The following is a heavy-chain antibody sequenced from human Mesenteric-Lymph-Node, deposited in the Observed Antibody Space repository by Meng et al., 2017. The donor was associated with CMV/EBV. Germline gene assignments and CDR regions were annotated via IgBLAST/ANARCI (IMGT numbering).Heavy chain of an antibody. V-gene: IGHV4-4*02. CDR2: LYHSGST. CDR3: ASRYSGYDSYYFDY. D-gene: IGHD5-12*01. CDR1: GASSGSSTW. Sequence: VSGASSGSSTWSRWVRQPPGKGLEWIGELYHSGSTNYNPSLKSRVTISVDKSKNQFSLKLSSVTAADTAVYYCASRYSGYDSYYFDYWGQGTLVTVSS. J-gene: IGHJ4*02.